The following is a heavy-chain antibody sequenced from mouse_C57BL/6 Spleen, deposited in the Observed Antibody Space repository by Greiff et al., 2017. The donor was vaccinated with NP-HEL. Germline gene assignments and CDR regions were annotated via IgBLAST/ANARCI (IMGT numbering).Heavy chain of an antibody. Sequence: QVQLKESGPELVKPGASVKISCKASGYAFSSSWMNWVKQRPGKGLEWIGRIYPGDGDTNYNGKFKGKATLTADKSSSTAYMQLSSLTSEDSAVYFCARGATVVAGDYWGQGTTLTVSS. CDR2: IYPGDGDT. V-gene: IGHV1-82*01. J-gene: IGHJ2*01. CDR3: ARGATVVAGDY. D-gene: IGHD1-1*01. CDR1: GYAFSSSW.